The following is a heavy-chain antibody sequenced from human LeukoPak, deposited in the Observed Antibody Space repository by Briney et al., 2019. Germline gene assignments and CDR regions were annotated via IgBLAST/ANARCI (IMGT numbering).Heavy chain of an antibody. D-gene: IGHD5-12*01. CDR3: ARGLLSGYDWKYHFDY. J-gene: IGHJ4*02. CDR2: IWYDGSNK. CDR1: GFTFSSYG. Sequence: GRSLRLSCAASGFTFSSYGMHWVRQAPGKGLEWVAVIWYDGSNKYYADSVKGRFTISRDNSRNTLYLQMNSLRAEDTAVYYCARGLLSGYDWKYHFDYWGQGTLVTVSS. V-gene: IGHV3-33*01.